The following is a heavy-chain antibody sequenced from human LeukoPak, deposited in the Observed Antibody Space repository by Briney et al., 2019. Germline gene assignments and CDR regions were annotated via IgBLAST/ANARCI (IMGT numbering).Heavy chain of an antibody. CDR1: GGSFSGYY. Sequence: SETLSLTCAVYGGSFSGYYWSWVRQPPGKGLEWIGEINHSGSTNYNPSLKSRVTISVDTSKNQFSLKLSSVTAADTAVYYCARCPYYYDSSGYYYRYWGQGTLVTVSS. D-gene: IGHD3-22*01. CDR2: INHSGST. V-gene: IGHV4-34*01. CDR3: ARCPYYYDSSGYYYRY. J-gene: IGHJ4*02.